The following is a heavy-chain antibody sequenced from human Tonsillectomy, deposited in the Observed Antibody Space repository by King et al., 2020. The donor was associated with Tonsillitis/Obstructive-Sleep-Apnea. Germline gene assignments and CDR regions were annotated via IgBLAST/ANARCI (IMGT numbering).Heavy chain of an antibody. J-gene: IGHJ4*02. V-gene: IGHV4-34*01. Sequence: VQLQQWGAGLLKPSETLSLTCAVNGGSFSGYYWSWIRQPPGKGLEWIGEINHSGSTNYNPSLKSRVTISLDMSKNQFSLKLNSVTAADTAVYYCARGRKTTVTQGILNYWGQGTLVTVSS. D-gene: IGHD4-17*01. CDR1: GGSFSGYY. CDR3: ARGRKTTVTQGILNY. CDR2: INHSGST.